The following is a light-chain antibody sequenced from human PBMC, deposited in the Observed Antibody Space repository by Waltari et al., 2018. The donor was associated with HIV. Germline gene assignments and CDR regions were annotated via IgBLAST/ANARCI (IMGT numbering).Light chain of an antibody. CDR2: WAS. J-gene: IGKJ2*03. Sequence: DIVMTQSPDSLAVSLGERATINCKSSQSVLYSSNNKNYLAWYQQKPGQPAKLLIYWASTRESGVPDRFSGSGSGTEFNLTISSLQAEDVAVYYGQQYYSTPDSFGQGTKLEIK. V-gene: IGKV4-1*01. CDR1: QSVLYSSNNKNY. CDR3: QQYYSTPDS.